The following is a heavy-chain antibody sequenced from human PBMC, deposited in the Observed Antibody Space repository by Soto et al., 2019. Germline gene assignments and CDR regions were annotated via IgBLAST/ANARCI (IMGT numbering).Heavy chain of an antibody. V-gene: IGHV1-18*01. Sequence: QVQMVQSGAEVKKPGTSVKVSCKASGYAFINYAVTWVRQAPGEGLEWMGWISPSNDYSYSAQKFQDRVTMSTETSSNTAYMELRRLTSDDTAVYYCSREGGNTGTSDYWGQGTLVTVSS. D-gene: IGHD1-7*01. J-gene: IGHJ4*02. CDR1: GYAFINYA. CDR2: ISPSNDYS. CDR3: SREGGNTGTSDY.